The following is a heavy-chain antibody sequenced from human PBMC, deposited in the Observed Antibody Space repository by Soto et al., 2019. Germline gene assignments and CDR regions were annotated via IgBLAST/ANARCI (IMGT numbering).Heavy chain of an antibody. CDR3: ARSPYGGNRPNTWFAP. CDR2: IYYSGTT. D-gene: IGHD2-15*01. V-gene: IGHV4-39*07. CDR1: VCTISSSSYY. Sequence: SETLYITSTVSVCTISSSSYYWGWIRQPPGKGLEWIGSIYYSGTTSYSPSLESRVTISVDTSKNQSSLKLSSVTAPDTAVYYCARSPYGGNRPNTWFAPWGQGTLVTVSS. J-gene: IGHJ5*02.